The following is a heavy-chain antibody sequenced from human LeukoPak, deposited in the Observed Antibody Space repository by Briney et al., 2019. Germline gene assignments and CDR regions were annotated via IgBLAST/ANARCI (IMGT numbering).Heavy chain of an antibody. J-gene: IGHJ6*02. Sequence: GWSLRLSCAASGFTFDDYAMHWVRQAPGKGLEWVSGISWNSGSIGYADSVKGRFTISRDNAKNSLYLQMNSLRAEDTALYYCAKGDYYYYGMDVWGQGTTVTVSS. CDR2: ISWNSGSI. CDR1: GFTFDDYA. V-gene: IGHV3-9*01. CDR3: AKGDYYYYGMDV.